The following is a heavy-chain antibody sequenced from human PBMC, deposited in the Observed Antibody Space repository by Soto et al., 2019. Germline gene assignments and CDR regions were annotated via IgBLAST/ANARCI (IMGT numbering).Heavy chain of an antibody. CDR2: IWYDESHK. CDR3: AREVLMVYAIPRGYYYGMDV. V-gene: IGHV3-33*01. J-gene: IGHJ6*02. Sequence: PWWSLRLSCSASVFTFRNYGMHWFRQAPGKGLEWMSVIWYDESHKYYADSVKGRFTISRDNSENTLYLQMNSLRAEDTAVYYCAREVLMVYAIPRGYYYGMDVWGQGTTVTVSS. CDR1: VFTFRNYG. D-gene: IGHD2-8*01.